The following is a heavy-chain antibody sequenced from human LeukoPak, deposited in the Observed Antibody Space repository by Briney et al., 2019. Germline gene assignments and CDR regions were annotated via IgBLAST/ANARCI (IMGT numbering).Heavy chain of an antibody. D-gene: IGHD6-13*01. CDR2: ISSSSSYI. Sequence: GGSLRLSCAASGFTFSSYSMNWVRQAPGKGLEWVSSISSSSSYIYYADSVKGRFTISRDNAKNSLYLQMNSLRAEDTAVYYCARDLRRQQLYYYYGMDVWGQGTTVTVSS. CDR1: GFTFSSYS. J-gene: IGHJ6*02. CDR3: ARDLRRQQLYYYYGMDV. V-gene: IGHV3-21*01.